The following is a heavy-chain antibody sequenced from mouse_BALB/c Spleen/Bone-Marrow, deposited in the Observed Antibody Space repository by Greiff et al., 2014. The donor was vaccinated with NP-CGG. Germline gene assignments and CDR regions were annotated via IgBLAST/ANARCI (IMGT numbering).Heavy chain of an antibody. CDR3: SDGNFYALDY. Sequence: VQLQQPGAELVRSGASVKLSCTASGFNIKDYYIHWVKQRLEQGLEWIGWIDPENGDTEYAPKFQGKATMTADTSSNTAYLQLSSLTSVDTAVYYCSDGNFYALDYWGQGTSVTVSS. J-gene: IGHJ4*01. CDR1: GFNIKDYY. CDR2: IDPENGDT. D-gene: IGHD2-1*01. V-gene: IGHV14-4*02.